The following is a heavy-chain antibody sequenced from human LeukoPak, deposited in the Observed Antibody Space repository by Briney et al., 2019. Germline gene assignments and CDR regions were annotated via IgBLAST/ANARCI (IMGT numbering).Heavy chain of an antibody. CDR1: GFTFSSYA. D-gene: IGHD1-26*01. CDR3: ARDRGWELLHLDC. J-gene: IGHJ4*02. CDR2: ISYDGSNK. Sequence: GRSLRLSCAASGFTFSSYAMHWVRQAPGKGLEWVAVISYDGSNKYYADSVKGRFTISRDNSKNTLYLQMNSLRAEDTAVYYCARDRGWELLHLDCWGRGTLVTVSS. V-gene: IGHV3-30-3*01.